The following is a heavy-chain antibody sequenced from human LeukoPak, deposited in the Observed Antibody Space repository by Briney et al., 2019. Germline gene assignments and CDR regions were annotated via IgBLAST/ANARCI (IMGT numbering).Heavy chain of an antibody. CDR2: IIPILGIA. D-gene: IGHD3-22*01. CDR1: GYTFTGYY. Sequence: GASVKVSCKASGYTFTGYYMHWVRQAPGQGLEWMGRIIPILGIANYAQKFQGRVTITADKSTSTAYMELSSLRSEDTAVYYCWYYDSSGSDYFDYWGQGTLVTVSS. CDR3: WYYDSSGSDYFDY. J-gene: IGHJ4*02. V-gene: IGHV1-69*02.